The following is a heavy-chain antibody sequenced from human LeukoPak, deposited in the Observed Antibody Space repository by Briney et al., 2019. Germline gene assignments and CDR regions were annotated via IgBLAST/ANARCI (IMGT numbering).Heavy chain of an antibody. D-gene: IGHD4-17*01. CDR3: ARDYADYVGYFFFDY. V-gene: IGHV3-23*01. CDR2: SGGGETT. J-gene: IGHJ4*02. Sequence: SGGGETTYYADSAKGRFTISRDNSQNTLYPQMNSLRAEDTAVYYCARDYADYVGYFFFDYWGQGTLVTVSS.